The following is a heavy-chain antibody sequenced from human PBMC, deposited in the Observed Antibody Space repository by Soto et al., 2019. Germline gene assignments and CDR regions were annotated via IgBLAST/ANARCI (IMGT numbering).Heavy chain of an antibody. CDR1: GGSISSYY. J-gene: IGHJ6*02. D-gene: IGHD6-13*01. CDR3: AREAGPGLAARPEPSYYYGSDA. Sequence: LETGSLACTVSGGSISSYYWSWIRQPPGKGVGWIGHIYYSGSTNYNRSLKSRDTISVDTSKNQFSLKLSSVTAADTAVYYCAREAGPGLAARPEPSYYYGSDAWCQWATVTVP. V-gene: IGHV4-59*01. CDR2: IYYSGST.